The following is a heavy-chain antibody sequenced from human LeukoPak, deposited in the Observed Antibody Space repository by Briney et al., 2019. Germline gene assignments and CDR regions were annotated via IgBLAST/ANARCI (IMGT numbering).Heavy chain of an antibody. Sequence: PSETLSLTCTVSGGSISNYYWSWIRQPPGKGLEWSGYIHYSGSTNYNPSLKSRVTISVDTSKNQFSLSLSSVTAADTAVYYCARYSYYYGSGIYHKDPHYSDYWGQGTLVIVSS. CDR3: ARYSYYYGSGIYHKDPHYSDY. CDR2: IHYSGST. D-gene: IGHD3-10*01. V-gene: IGHV4-59*01. CDR1: GGSISNYY. J-gene: IGHJ4*02.